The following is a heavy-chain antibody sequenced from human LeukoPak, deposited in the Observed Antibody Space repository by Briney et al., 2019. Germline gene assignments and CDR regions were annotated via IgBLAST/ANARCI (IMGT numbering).Heavy chain of an antibody. CDR1: GFTFSNHW. D-gene: IGHD3-16*02. J-gene: IGHJ4*02. Sequence: GGSLRLSCAASGFTFSNHWMTWVRQAPGKGLEWVANMNQEGSEVYYVDSVRGRFIISRDNAKKSLYLQMNTLRAEDTAVYYCVRRYMATSAEDFDYWGQGTLVTVFS. CDR2: MNQEGSEV. V-gene: IGHV3-7*01. CDR3: VRRYMATSAEDFDY.